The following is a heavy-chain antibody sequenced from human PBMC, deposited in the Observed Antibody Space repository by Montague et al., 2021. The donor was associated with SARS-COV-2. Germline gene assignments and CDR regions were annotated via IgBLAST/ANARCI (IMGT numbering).Heavy chain of an antibody. CDR3: ARERQRLGAVYYYYGMDV. J-gene: IGHJ6*02. CDR1: GDSVSSNSAA. Sequence: CAISGDSVSSNSAAWNWIRQSPSRGLEWLGRTYYRSKWYNDYALSVKSRITINPDTSKNQFSLQLNSVTPEDTAVYYCARERQRLGAVYYYYGMDVWGQGTTVTVSS. V-gene: IGHV6-1*01. D-gene: IGHD6-25*01. CDR2: TYYRSKWYN.